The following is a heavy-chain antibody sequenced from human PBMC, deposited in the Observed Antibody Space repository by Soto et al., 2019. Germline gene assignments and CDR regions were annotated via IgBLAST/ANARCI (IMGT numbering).Heavy chain of an antibody. CDR1: GGSISSSSYF. CDR2: IYYSGSN. Sequence: QLQLQESGPGLVKPSETLSLTCSVSGGSISSSSYFWGWIRQPPGKGLEWIGSIYYSGSNYYTPSPKSRVTVSVDTSKNQFSLKLSSVTAADTAVYYCARHPSDFWFDPWGQGTLVTVSS. CDR3: ARHPSDFWFDP. D-gene: IGHD2-21*02. V-gene: IGHV4-39*01. J-gene: IGHJ5*02.